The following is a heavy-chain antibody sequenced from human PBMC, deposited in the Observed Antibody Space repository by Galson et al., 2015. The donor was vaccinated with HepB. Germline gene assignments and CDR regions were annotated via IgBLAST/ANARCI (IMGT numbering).Heavy chain of an antibody. CDR1: GYTFTSYG. CDR3: ARGYDILTGYRGFDP. D-gene: IGHD3-9*01. CDR2: ISAYNGNT. V-gene: IGHV1-18*04. J-gene: IGHJ5*02. Sequence: SVKVSCKASGYTFTSYGISWVRQAPGQGLECMGWISAYNGNTNYAQKLQGRVTMTTDTSTSTAYMELRSLRSDDTAVYYCARGYDILTGYRGFDPWGQGTLVTVSS.